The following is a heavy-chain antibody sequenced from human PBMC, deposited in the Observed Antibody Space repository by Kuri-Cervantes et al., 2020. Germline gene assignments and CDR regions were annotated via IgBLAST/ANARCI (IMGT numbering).Heavy chain of an antibody. CDR3: ARVRVTMVRGVKDRGGFWFDP. J-gene: IGHJ5*02. D-gene: IGHD3-10*01. V-gene: IGHV3-21*01. CDR1: GFTFSSYS. CDR2: ISSSSSYI. Sequence: GGSLRLSCAASGFTFSSYSMNWVRQAPGKGLEWVSSISSSSSYIYYADSVKGRFTISRDNAKNSLYLQMNSLRAEDTAVYYCARVRVTMVRGVKDRGGFWFDPWGQGTLVTVS.